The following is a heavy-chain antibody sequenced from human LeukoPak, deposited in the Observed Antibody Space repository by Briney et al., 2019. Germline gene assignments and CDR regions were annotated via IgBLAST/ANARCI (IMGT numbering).Heavy chain of an antibody. Sequence: PSETLSLTCAVYGESLNSYYWSWIRQAPGKGLEWVSYISSSGNTIYYADSVKGRFTISRDNAKNSVFLQMNSLRAEDTAVYYCARPKYSSSWQIFDYWGQGTLVTASS. V-gene: IGHV3-11*01. CDR2: ISSSGNTI. D-gene: IGHD6-13*01. J-gene: IGHJ4*02. CDR3: ARPKYSSSWQIFDY. CDR1: GESLNSYY.